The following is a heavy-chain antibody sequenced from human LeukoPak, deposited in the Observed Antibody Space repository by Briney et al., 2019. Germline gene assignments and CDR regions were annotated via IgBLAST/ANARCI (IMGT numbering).Heavy chain of an antibody. CDR3: AKDNFDP. CDR2: ISYDGSNK. CDR1: GFTFSSYS. Sequence: PGGSLRLSCAASGFTFSSYSMHWVRQAPGKGLEWVAVISYDGSNKYYADSVKGRFTISRDNSKNTLYLQMNSLRAEDTAVYYCAKDNFDPWGQGALVTASS. J-gene: IGHJ5*02. V-gene: IGHV3-30*18.